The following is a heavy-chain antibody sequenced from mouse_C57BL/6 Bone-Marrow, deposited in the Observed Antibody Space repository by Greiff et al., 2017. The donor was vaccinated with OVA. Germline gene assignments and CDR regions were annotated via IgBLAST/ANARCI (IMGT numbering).Heavy chain of an antibody. Sequence: VQLQESGAELARPGASVKLSCKASGYTFTSYGISWVKQRTGPGLEWIGEIYPRSGNTYYNEKFKGKATLTADKSSSTAYMELRSLTSEDSAVYFCAREGSKAWFAYWGQGTLVTVSA. V-gene: IGHV1-81*01. CDR1: GYTFTSYG. J-gene: IGHJ3*01. CDR3: AREGSKAWFAY. CDR2: IYPRSGNT. D-gene: IGHD2-5*01.